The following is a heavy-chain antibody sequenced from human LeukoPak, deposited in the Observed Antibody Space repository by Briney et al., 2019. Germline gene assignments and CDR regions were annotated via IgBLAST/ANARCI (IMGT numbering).Heavy chain of an antibody. Sequence: GGSLRLSCAASGFTVSSNYMTWVRQAPGKGLEWVSAISGSGGSTYYADSVKGRFTISRDNSKNTLYLQMNSLRAEDTAVYYCAKIGPDDFWSGYYPPLSYFDYWGQGTLVTVSS. D-gene: IGHD3-3*01. CDR3: AKIGPDDFWSGYYPPLSYFDY. V-gene: IGHV3-23*01. CDR1: GFTVSSNY. CDR2: ISGSGGST. J-gene: IGHJ4*02.